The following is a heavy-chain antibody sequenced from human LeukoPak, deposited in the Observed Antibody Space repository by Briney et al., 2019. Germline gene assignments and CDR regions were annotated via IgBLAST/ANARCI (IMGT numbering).Heavy chain of an antibody. V-gene: IGHV1-18*01. D-gene: IGHD5-12*01. J-gene: IGHJ4*02. CDR3: ARPSTDAGGYYFDH. CDR1: GYRFIDYG. CDR2: IATYRTTT. Sequence: ASVKVSCKASGYRFIDYGLSWVRQAPGQGLEWMGWIATYRTTTNYAQNLQGRVTVTTDTSTTTVYMELRNLRFDDTAMYYCARPSTDAGGYYFDHWGQGTLVTVSS.